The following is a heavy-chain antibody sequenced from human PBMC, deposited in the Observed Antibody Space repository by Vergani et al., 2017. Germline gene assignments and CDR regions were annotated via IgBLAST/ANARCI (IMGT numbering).Heavy chain of an antibody. J-gene: IGHJ5*02. V-gene: IGHV3-23*01. Sequence: EVQLLEAGGGLVQPGGSLRLSCAASGVTFSSYAMSWVRQAPGKGLEWGSAISGSGGSTYYADSVKGRFTISRDNSKNTLYLQMNSLRAEDTAVYYCAKVCGSGGYEDWFDPWGQGTLVTVSS. D-gene: IGHD6-19*01. CDR3: AKVCGSGGYEDWFDP. CDR2: ISGSGGST. CDR1: GVTFSSYA.